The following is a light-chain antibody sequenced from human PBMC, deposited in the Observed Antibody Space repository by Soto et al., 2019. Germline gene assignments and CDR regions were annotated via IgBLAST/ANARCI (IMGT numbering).Light chain of an antibody. V-gene: IGLV2-14*01. J-gene: IGLJ3*02. Sequence: QSALTQPASVSGSPVQSITISCTGTSSDVGGYNYVSWYQQHPGKAPKLMIYEVNNRPSGVSNRFSGSKSGNTASLTISGLQAEDEADYYCTSYTSSNTPVFGGGTKLTVL. CDR2: EVN. CDR3: TSYTSSNTPV. CDR1: SSDVGGYNY.